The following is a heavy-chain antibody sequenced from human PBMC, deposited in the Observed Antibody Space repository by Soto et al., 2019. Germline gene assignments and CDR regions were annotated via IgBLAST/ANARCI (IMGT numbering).Heavy chain of an antibody. D-gene: IGHD2-15*01. CDR3: AGYGGKTRVSYYYYGMDV. J-gene: IGHJ6*02. V-gene: IGHV1-69*13. CDR1: GGTFSSYA. CDR2: IIPIFGTA. Sequence: ASVKVSCKASGGTFSSYAISWVRQAPGQGLEWMGGIIPIFGTANYAQKFQGRVTITADESTSTAYMELSSLRSEDTAVYYCAGYGGKTRVSYYYYGMDVWGQGTTVTVSS.